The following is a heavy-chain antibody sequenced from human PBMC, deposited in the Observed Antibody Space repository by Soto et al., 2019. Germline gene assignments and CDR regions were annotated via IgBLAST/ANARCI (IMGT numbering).Heavy chain of an antibody. Sequence: PGGSLRLSGAAGVFTFSSYAMHWVLQAPGKGLEWVAVISNDVSNKYYADSVKGRFTISRDKSKNTLYLQTNSHKTKNTAVYYCVRDQGICSLVAFGIVVW. J-gene: IGHJ3*01. CDR3: VRDQGICSLVAFGIVV. V-gene: IGHV3-30-3*01. CDR1: VFTFSSYA. CDR2: ISNDVSNK. D-gene: IGHD2-15*01.